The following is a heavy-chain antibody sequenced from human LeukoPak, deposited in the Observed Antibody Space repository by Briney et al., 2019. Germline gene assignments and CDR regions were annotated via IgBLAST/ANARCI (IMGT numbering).Heavy chain of an antibody. J-gene: IGHJ5*01. CDR2: INPNSGGT. CDR1: GYTLTGYY. V-gene: IGHV1-2*02. CDR3: GRDYRNYGFDS. D-gene: IGHD4-11*01. Sequence: ASVKGSCKASGYTLTGYYMHWVRQAPGQGLEWRGWINPNSGGTKYAQKFQGRVTMTRDTSTSTVHMELSSLRSEGAAVCSCGRDYRNYGFDSWGQGTLVTAST.